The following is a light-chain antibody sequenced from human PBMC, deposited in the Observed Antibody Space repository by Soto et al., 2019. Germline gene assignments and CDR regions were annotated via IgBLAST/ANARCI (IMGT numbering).Light chain of an antibody. V-gene: IGLV2-8*01. CDR2: EVS. CDR3: SSYAGANCLYV. CDR1: SSDVGGYNY. Sequence: QSALTQPASASGSPGQSVTISCTGTSSDVGGYNYVSWYQQHPGKAPQVMIYEVSKRPPGVPDRFSGSKSGNTASLTVSGLQAVDEADYYGSSYAGANCLYVFGTGTKLTVL. J-gene: IGLJ1*01.